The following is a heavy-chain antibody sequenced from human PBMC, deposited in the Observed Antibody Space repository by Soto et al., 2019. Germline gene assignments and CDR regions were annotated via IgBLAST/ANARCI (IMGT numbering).Heavy chain of an antibody. D-gene: IGHD4-17*01. CDR2: ISSSSSYT. Sequence: GGSLRLSCAASGFTVRDYDMSWIRQGPGKGLEWASYISSSSSYTNYADSVKARFPISRDNAKNSLYLQMNSLRAEDTAVYYCARDVGDYDAFDIWGQGTMVTVSS. V-gene: IGHV3-11*05. CDR1: GFTVRDYD. J-gene: IGHJ3*02. CDR3: ARDVGDYDAFDI.